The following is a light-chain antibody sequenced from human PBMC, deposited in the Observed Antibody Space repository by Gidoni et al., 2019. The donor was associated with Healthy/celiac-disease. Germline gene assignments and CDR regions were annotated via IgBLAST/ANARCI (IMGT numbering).Light chain of an antibody. CDR3: QQRSNWLFT. CDR2: DAS. J-gene: IGKJ3*01. Sequence: EIVLTQSPATLSLSPGERATLSCRASQSVSSYLAWYQQKPCQAPRLLIYDASNGATAIPARFSGSWSGTDFTLTISSLEPEDFAVYYCQQRSNWLFTFGPGTKVDIK. V-gene: IGKV3-11*01. CDR1: QSVSSY.